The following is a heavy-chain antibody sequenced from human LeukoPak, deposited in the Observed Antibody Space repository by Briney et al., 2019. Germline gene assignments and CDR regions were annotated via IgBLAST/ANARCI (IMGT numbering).Heavy chain of an antibody. D-gene: IGHD2-15*01. CDR2: IYTSGST. V-gene: IGHV4-61*02. CDR1: GGSISSGSYY. Sequence: SETLSLTCTVSGGSISSGSYYWSWIRQPAGKGLEWIGRIYTSGSTNYNPSLKSRVTMSVDTSKNQFSLKLSSVTAADTAVYYCAREPVVVVNYGVSWGDAFDIWGQGTMVTVSS. J-gene: IGHJ3*02. CDR3: AREPVVVVNYGVSWGDAFDI.